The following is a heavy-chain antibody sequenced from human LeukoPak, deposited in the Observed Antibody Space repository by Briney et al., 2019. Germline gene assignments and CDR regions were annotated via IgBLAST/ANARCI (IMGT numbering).Heavy chain of an antibody. J-gene: IGHJ6*04. CDR3: ARDKITMVRGVIPYGMDV. D-gene: IGHD3-10*01. CDR2: IIPIFGTA. V-gene: IGHV1-69*01. CDR1: GGTFCSYA. Sequence: SVKVSCKASGGTFCSYAISWVRQAPGQGLEWMGGIIPIFGTANYAQKFQGRVTITADESTSTAYMELSSLRSEDTAVYYCARDKITMVRGVIPYGMDVWGKGTTVTVSS.